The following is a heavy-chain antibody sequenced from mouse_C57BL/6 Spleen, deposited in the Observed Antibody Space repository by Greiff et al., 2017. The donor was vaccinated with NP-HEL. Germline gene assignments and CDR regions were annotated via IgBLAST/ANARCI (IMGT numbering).Heavy chain of an antibody. CDR1: GFTFSDYG. CDR3: ARRKLGPFDY. CDR2: ISSGSSTI. V-gene: IGHV5-17*01. Sequence: DVKLVESGGGLVKPGGSLKLSCAASGFTFSDYGMHWVRQAPEKGLEWVAYISSGSSTIYYADTVKGRFTISRDNAKNTLFLQMTSLRSEDTAMYYCARRKLGPFDYWGQGTTLTVSS. D-gene: IGHD4-1*01. J-gene: IGHJ2*01.